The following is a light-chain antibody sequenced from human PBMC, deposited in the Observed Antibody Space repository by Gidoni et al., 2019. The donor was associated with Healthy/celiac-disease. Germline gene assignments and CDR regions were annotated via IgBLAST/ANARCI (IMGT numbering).Light chain of an antibody. V-gene: IGLV3-27*01. Sequence: SYELTQPSSVSVSPGQTARITCSGDVLAKKYARWFQQKPGQAPVLVIYKDSERPSWIPERFSGSSSGTTVTLTISGAQVEDEADYYCYSAADNNGVFGGGTKLTVL. CDR3: YSAADNNGV. CDR1: VLAKKY. CDR2: KDS. J-gene: IGLJ3*02.